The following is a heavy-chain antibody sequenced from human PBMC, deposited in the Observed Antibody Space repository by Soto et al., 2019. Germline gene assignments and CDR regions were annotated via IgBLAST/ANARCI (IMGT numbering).Heavy chain of an antibody. Sequence: ASVKVSCKASGCTFSSYAISWVRQAPGQGLEWMGGIIPIFGTANYAQKFQGRVTITADESTSTAYMELSSLRSEDTAVYYCASGLSYSSGWYALYYGMDVWGQGTTVTVSS. V-gene: IGHV1-69*13. D-gene: IGHD6-19*01. J-gene: IGHJ6*02. CDR3: ASGLSYSSGWYALYYGMDV. CDR1: GCTFSSYA. CDR2: IIPIFGTA.